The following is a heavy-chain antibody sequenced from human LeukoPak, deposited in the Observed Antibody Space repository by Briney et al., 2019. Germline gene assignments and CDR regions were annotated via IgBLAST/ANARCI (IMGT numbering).Heavy chain of an antibody. J-gene: IGHJ4*02. CDR1: GGTFSSYA. D-gene: IGHD3-10*01. Sequence: SVKVSCKASGGTFSSYAISWVRQAPGQGLEWMGGIIPIFGTANYAQKFQGRVTITADESTSAAYMELSSLRSEDTAVYYCARDLYSGNYYNGGGGYFDYWGQGTLVTVSS. CDR3: ARDLYSGNYYNGGGGYFDY. V-gene: IGHV1-69*01. CDR2: IIPIFGTA.